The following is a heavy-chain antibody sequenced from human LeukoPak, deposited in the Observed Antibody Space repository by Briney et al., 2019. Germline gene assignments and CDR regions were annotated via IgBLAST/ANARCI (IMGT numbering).Heavy chain of an antibody. D-gene: IGHD1-26*01. CDR3: ASFSGSYRDFDY. V-gene: IGHV1-46*01. J-gene: IGHJ4*02. CDR2: INPSGGST. CDR1: GYTFTSYY. Sequence: ASVKVSCKASGYTFTSYYMHWVRQAPGQGLEWMGIINPSGGSTSYAQKFQGRVTMTRDMSTSTVYMELSSLRSEDTAVYYCASFSGSYRDFDYWGQGTLVTVSS.